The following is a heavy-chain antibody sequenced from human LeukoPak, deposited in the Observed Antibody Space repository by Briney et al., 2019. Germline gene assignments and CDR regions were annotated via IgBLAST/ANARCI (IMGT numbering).Heavy chain of an antibody. V-gene: IGHV3-30-3*01. CDR1: GFTFSNYA. D-gene: IGHD6-19*01. Sequence: PGGSLRLSCAASGFTFSNYAMHWVRQAPGKGLEWVTVISYDGNNKYYADSVKGRFIISRDNSKNTVYLQMNSLRAEDTAVYYCASGQQWLDDWGQGTLVTVSS. J-gene: IGHJ4*02. CDR2: ISYDGNNK. CDR3: ASGQQWLDD.